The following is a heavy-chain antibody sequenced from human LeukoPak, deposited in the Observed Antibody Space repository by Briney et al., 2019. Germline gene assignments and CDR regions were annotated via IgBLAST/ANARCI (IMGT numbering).Heavy chain of an antibody. J-gene: IGHJ5*02. Sequence: PGGSLRLSCAASGFTFNNYGMHWVRQAPGKGLEWVAFIWYDGSNKYYADSVKGRFTISRDNSKNTLYLQMNSLRAEDTAVYYCAKEGLRNWFDPWGQGTLVTVSS. CDR1: GFTFNNYG. D-gene: IGHD4/OR15-4a*01. CDR2: IWYDGSNK. V-gene: IGHV3-30*02. CDR3: AKEGLRNWFDP.